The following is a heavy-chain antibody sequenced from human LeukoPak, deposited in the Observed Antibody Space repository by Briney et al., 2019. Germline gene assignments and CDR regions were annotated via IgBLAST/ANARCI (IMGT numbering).Heavy chain of an antibody. Sequence: SETLSLTCAVSDYSVTSAYYWGWIRQFPGKELEWIGSIFHGETTYYNPSLESRVTIPVDPSKNQFSLRLTSVTAADTAVYYCARVGSSWYWDDYWGQGTLVTVSS. CDR2: IFHGETT. D-gene: IGHD6-13*01. CDR1: DYSVTSAYY. CDR3: ARVGSSWYWDDY. J-gene: IGHJ4*02. V-gene: IGHV4-38-2*01.